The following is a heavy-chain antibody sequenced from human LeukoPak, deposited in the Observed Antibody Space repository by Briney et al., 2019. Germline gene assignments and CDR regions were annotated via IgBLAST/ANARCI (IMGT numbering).Heavy chain of an antibody. Sequence: GGSLRLSCAASGFIFSSYWMSWVRQAPGKGLEWVANIKQDGCEKYYVDSVKGRFTISRDNAKNSLYLQMNSLRAEDTAVYYCASRLPRGSYFDYWGQGTLVTVSS. J-gene: IGHJ4*02. CDR3: ASRLPRGSYFDY. CDR2: IKQDGCEK. V-gene: IGHV3-7*03. D-gene: IGHD5-12*01. CDR1: GFIFSSYW.